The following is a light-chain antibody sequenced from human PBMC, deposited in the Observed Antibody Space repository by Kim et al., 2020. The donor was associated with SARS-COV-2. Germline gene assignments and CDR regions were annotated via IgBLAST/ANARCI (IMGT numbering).Light chain of an antibody. CDR1: KLVDKY. CDR3: QAWDSSTVV. Sequence: ESPGQKAGFTGSGDKLVDKYDSWYQQKPGQSPVLVIYQDSKRPSGIPERFSGSHSGNTATLTIGGTQAMDEADYYCQAWDSSTVVFGGGTQLTVL. CDR2: QDS. J-gene: IGLJ2*01. V-gene: IGLV3-1*01.